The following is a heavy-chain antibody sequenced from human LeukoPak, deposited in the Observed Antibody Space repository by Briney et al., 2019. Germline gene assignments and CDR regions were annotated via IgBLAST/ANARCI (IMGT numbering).Heavy chain of an antibody. J-gene: IGHJ3*02. V-gene: IGHV4-31*03. CDR2: IYYSGST. CDR3: ARVYPYDYVWGSYRHLGDAFDI. CDR1: GGSISSGGYY. D-gene: IGHD3-16*02. Sequence: KPSQTLSLTCTVSGGSISSGGYYWSWIRQHPGKGLEWIGYIYYSGSTYYNPSLKSRVTISVDTSKNQFSLKLSSVTAADTAVYYCARVYPYDYVWGSYRHLGDAFDIWGQGTMVTVSS.